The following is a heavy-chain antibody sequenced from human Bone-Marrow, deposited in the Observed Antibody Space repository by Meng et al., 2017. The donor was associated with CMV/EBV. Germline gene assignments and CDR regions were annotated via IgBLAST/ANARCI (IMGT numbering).Heavy chain of an antibody. CDR2: FDPEDGET. CDR3: ATALTTVTTFFDY. Sequence: ASVKVSCKVSGYTLTELSMHWVRQAPGKGLEWMGGFDPEDGETIYAQKFQGRVTMTEDTSTDTAYMEMSSLRSENTAVYYCATALTTVTTFFDYWGQGTLVTVSS. CDR1: GYTLTELS. J-gene: IGHJ4*01. D-gene: IGHD4-17*01. V-gene: IGHV1-24*01.